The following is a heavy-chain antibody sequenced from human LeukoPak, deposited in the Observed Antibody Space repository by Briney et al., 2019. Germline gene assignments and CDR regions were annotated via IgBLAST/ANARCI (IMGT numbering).Heavy chain of an antibody. CDR2: IIPIFGTA. CDR1: GYTFTSYD. CDR3: ARGPGLQYPLDF. J-gene: IGHJ4*02. D-gene: IGHD4-11*01. Sequence: GGSLRLSCAASGYTFTSYDINWVRQAPGQGLEWMGGIIPIFGTANYAQKFQGRVTITADESTSTAYMELSSLRSEDTAVYYCARGPGLQYPLDFWGQGTLVTVSS. V-gene: IGHV1-69*01.